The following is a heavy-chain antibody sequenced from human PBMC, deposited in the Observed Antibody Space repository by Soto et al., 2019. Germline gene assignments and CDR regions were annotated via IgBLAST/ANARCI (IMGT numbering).Heavy chain of an antibody. CDR1: GYTFTSYG. J-gene: IGHJ4*02. CDR3: ARDRRVAAAAHFDY. CDR2: ISAYNGNT. Sequence: GASVKVSCKASGYTFTSYGISWVRQAPGQGLEWMGWISAYNGNTNYAQKLQGRVTMTTDTSTSTAYMELRSLRSDDTAVYYCARDRRVAAAAHFDYWGQGTLVTVSS. V-gene: IGHV1-18*01. D-gene: IGHD6-13*01.